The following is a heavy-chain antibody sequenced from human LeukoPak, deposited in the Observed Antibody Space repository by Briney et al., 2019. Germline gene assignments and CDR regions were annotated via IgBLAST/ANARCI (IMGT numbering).Heavy chain of an antibody. D-gene: IGHD2-2*03. CDR3: AREGSGGYCSSTSCAPLGY. CDR1: GYTFTSYG. V-gene: IGHV1-69*13. J-gene: IGHJ4*02. Sequence: ASVKVSCKASGYTFTSYGISWVRQVPGQGLEWMGGIIPIFGTANYAQKFQGRVTITADESTSTAYMELSSLRSEDTAVYYCAREGSGGYCSSTSCAPLGYWGQGTLVTVSS. CDR2: IIPIFGTA.